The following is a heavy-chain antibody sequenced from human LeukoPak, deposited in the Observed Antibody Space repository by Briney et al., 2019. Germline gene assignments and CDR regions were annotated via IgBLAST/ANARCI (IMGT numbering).Heavy chain of an antibody. CDR2: IWYDGSNK. J-gene: IGHJ4*02. V-gene: IGHV3-33*01. CDR1: GFTFSDFW. CDR3: ARDMGLYYDYVWGSLDY. D-gene: IGHD3-16*01. Sequence: GGSLRLSCTASGFTFSDFWMSWVRQAPGKGLEWVAVIWYDGSNKYYADSVKGRFTISRDNSKNTLYLQMNSLRAEDTAVYYCARDMGLYYDYVWGSLDYWGQGTLVTVSS.